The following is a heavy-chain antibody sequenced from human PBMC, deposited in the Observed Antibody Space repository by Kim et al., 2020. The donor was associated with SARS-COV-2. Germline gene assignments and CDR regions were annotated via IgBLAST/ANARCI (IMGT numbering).Heavy chain of an antibody. CDR1: GYTFTSYG. V-gene: IGHV1-18*01. Sequence: ASVKVSCKASGYTFTSYGISWVRQAPVQGLEWMGWISAYNGNTNYAQKLQGRVTMTTDTSTSTAYMELRSLRSDDTAVYYCARIPYLYGSGLAFDIWGQGTMVTVSS. D-gene: IGHD3-10*01. CDR3: ARIPYLYGSGLAFDI. CDR2: ISAYNGNT. J-gene: IGHJ3*02.